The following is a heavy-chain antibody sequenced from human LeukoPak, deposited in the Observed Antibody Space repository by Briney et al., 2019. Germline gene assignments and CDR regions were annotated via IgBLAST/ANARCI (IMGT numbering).Heavy chain of an antibody. J-gene: IGHJ4*02. Sequence: PGGSLRLSCAASGFTFSSYAMSWVRQAPGKGLEWVSTITGSDDKTYYGDSVKGRFTISRDYSKNTLRLQVNSLRVEDTAIYYCAKGPHVGSGYHPDYWGQGTLVTVSS. D-gene: IGHD3-22*01. CDR2: ITGSDDKT. CDR3: AKGPHVGSGYHPDY. V-gene: IGHV3-23*01. CDR1: GFTFSSYA.